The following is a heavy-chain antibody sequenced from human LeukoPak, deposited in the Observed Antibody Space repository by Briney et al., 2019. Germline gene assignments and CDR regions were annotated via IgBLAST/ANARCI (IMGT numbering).Heavy chain of an antibody. V-gene: IGHV4-38-2*02. Sequence: SETLSLTCTVSGYSISTVSYGGWFRQAPGKGLEWIANIYHIGSSYYIPSLKSRLTISIDASRNQFSLGLASVTAADTAVYYCARYSRGHPNYFFDYWGQGTLVTVSS. CDR1: GYSISTVSY. CDR3: ARYSRGHPNYFFDY. J-gene: IGHJ4*02. CDR2: IYHIGSS. D-gene: IGHD2-15*01.